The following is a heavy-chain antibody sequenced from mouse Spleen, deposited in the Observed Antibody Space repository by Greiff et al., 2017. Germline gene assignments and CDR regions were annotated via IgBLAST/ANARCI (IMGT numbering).Heavy chain of an antibody. J-gene: IGHJ3*01. V-gene: IGHV5-15*01. CDR1: GFTFSDYG. D-gene: IGHD2-14*01. CDR2: ISNLAYSI. CDR3: ARPLYYRYDGFAY. Sequence: EVNVVESGGGLVKPGGSLKLSCAASGFTFSDYGMAWVRQAPGKGPEWVAFISNLAYSIYYADTVTGRFTISRENAKNTLYLEMSSLRSEDTAMYYCARPLYYRYDGFAYWGQGTLVTVSA.